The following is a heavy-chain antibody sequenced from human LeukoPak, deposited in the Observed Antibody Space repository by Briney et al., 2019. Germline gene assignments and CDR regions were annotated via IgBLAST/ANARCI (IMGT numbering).Heavy chain of an antibody. J-gene: IGHJ2*01. CDR3: AKADSSGWYTQDL. CDR1: GFTFSSYW. Sequence: GSLRLSCAASGFTFSSYWMHWVRQAPGKGLVWISRINSDGRSTNYADSVKGRFTISRDDAKNTLYLQMNSLRAEDTAVYYCAKADSSGWYTQDLWGRGTLVTVSS. V-gene: IGHV3-74*01. D-gene: IGHD6-19*01. CDR2: INSDGRST.